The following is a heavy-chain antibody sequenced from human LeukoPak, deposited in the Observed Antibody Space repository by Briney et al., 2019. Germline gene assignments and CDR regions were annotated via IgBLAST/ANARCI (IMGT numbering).Heavy chain of an antibody. V-gene: IGHV1-2*02. J-gene: IGHJ4*02. D-gene: IGHD3-10*01. Sequence: ASVKVSCKASGYTFTGYYMHWVRQAPGQGLEWMGWINPNSGGTNYAQKFQGRVTMTRDTSISTAYMELSRLRSDDTAVYYCATLGVGEYISGFDYWGQGTLVTVSS. CDR1: GYTFTGYY. CDR3: ATLGVGEYISGFDY. CDR2: INPNSGGT.